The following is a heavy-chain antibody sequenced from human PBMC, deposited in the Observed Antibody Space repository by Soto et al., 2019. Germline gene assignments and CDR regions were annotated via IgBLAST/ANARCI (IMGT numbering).Heavy chain of an antibody. CDR1: GFTFSSYG. D-gene: IGHD2-15*01. V-gene: IGHV3-33*01. CDR2: IWYDGSNK. J-gene: IGHJ4*02. Sequence: GGSLRLSCAASGFTFSSYGMHWVRQAPGKGLEWVAVIWYDGSNKYYADSVKGRFTISRDNSKNTLYLQMNSLRAEDTAVYYCAREGTVGYCSGGSCKDFDYWGQGTLVTVSS. CDR3: AREGTVGYCSGGSCKDFDY.